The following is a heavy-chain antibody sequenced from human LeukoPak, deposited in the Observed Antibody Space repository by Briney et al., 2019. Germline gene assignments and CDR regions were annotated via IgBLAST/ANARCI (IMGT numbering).Heavy chain of an antibody. CDR3: ARSDTLFDY. CDR1: GGSFSGYY. Sequence: SETLSLTCAVYGGSFSGYYWSWIRQPPGKGLEWIGEINHSGSTNYNPSLKSRVTLSVDTSKNQFSLKLSSVTAADTAVYYRARSDTLFDYRSQGTLVTVSS. V-gene: IGHV4-34*01. D-gene: IGHD2-2*02. CDR2: INHSGST. J-gene: IGHJ4*02.